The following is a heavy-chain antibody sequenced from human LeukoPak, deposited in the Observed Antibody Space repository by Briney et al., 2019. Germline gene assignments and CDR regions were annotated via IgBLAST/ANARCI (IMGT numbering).Heavy chain of an antibody. Sequence: SETLSLTCTVSGGSISSSRYYWGWIRQPPGKGLEWTGSIYYSGSTYYNPSLKSRVTISVDTSKNQFSLKLSSVTAADTAVYYCAGDSRYFDYWGQGTLVTVSS. CDR3: AGDSRYFDY. CDR2: IYYSGST. CDR1: GGSISSSRYY. J-gene: IGHJ4*02. V-gene: IGHV4-39*02.